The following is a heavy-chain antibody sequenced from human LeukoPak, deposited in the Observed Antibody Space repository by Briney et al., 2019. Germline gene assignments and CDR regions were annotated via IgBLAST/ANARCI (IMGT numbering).Heavy chain of an antibody. CDR2: IRYTGET. CDR1: GFIFSQYS. J-gene: IGHJ5*02. Sequence: PGGSLRLSCAASGFIFSQYSMNWVRQALGKGLEWVSHIRYTGETFYADSVRGRFTISKDNARNSLYLQMNDLRGEDTAIYYCARDAGNSGYGCDLWGQGTLVTVSS. CDR3: ARDAGNSGYGCDL. D-gene: IGHD5-12*01. V-gene: IGHV3-48*01.